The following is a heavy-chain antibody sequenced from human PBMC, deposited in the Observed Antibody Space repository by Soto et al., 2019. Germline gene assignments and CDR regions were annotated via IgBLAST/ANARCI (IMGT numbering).Heavy chain of an antibody. D-gene: IGHD3-10*01. J-gene: IGHJ5*02. V-gene: IGHV3-48*01. CDR3: AKDFSGSYYPWFDP. Sequence: GGSLRLSCAASGFSFTSYSMNWVRQAPGKGLEWLSLSSSDLTTKYYADSVKGRFTISRDNAKKSLYLQMNSLTAEDTAVYYCAKDFSGSYYPWFDPWGQGTLVTVSS. CDR1: GFSFTSYS. CDR2: SSSDLTTK.